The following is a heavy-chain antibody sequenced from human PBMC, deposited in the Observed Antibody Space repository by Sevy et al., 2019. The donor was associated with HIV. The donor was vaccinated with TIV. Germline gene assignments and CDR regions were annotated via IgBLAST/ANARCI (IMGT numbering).Heavy chain of an antibody. CDR2: IKQDGSEK. CDR3: ARAGARRWLQLLGYFDL. V-gene: IGHV3-7*01. Sequence: GGCLRLSCAASGFTFSSYWMSWVRQAPGKGLEWVANIKQDGSEKYYVDSVKGRFTISRDNAKNSLYLQMNSLRAEDTAVYYCARAGARRWLQLLGYFDLWGRGTLVTVSS. CDR1: GFTFSSYW. J-gene: IGHJ2*01. D-gene: IGHD5-12*01.